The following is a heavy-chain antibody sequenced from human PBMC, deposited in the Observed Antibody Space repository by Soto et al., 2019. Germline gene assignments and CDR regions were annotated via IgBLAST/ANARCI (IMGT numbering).Heavy chain of an antibody. CDR3: AKQYYGSGSYYHQTLDY. J-gene: IGHJ4*02. CDR1: GFTFSSYA. D-gene: IGHD3-10*01. CDR2: ISGSGGST. V-gene: IGHV3-23*01. Sequence: EVQLLESGGGLVQPGGSLRLSCAASGFTFSSYAMSWVRQAPGKGLEWVSAISGSGGSTYYADSVKGRYTISRDNSKNTLYLQMNSLRAEDTAVYYCAKQYYGSGSYYHQTLDYWGQGTLVTVSS.